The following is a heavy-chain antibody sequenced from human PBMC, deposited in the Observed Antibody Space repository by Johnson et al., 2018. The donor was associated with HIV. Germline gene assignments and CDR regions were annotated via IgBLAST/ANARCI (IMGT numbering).Heavy chain of an antibody. V-gene: IGHV3-7*02. Sequence: VQLVESGGGLVQPGGSLRLSCAASGFTFSSYWMTWVRQTPEKGLEWVANIKQDGSAQHYLESVKGRFTISRDNAKNTLYLQMNSLSAEDTAVYYCARFVVVTAAAFDIWGQGTMVTVSS. CDR3: ARFVVVTAAAFDI. J-gene: IGHJ3*02. D-gene: IGHD2-21*02. CDR1: GFTFSSYW. CDR2: IKQDGSAQ.